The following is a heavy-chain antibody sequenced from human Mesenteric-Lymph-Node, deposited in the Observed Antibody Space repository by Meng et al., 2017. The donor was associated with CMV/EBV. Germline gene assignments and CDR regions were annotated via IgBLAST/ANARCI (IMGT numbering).Heavy chain of an antibody. CDR2: IIPIFGTA. CDR3: SVYGSGSDLNSGVGLRRVDY. J-gene: IGHJ4*02. D-gene: IGHD3-10*01. V-gene: IGHV1-69*05. CDR1: SIYP. Sequence: SIYPSRWVRQAPGQGLGWMGWIIPIFGTANDAQKFQGRVTITTDESTSTAYMELSSLRSEDTAVYYCSVYGSGSDLNSGVGLRRVDYWGQGTLVTVSS.